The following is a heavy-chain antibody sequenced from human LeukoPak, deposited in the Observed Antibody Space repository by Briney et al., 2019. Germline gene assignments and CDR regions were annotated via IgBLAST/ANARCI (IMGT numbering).Heavy chain of an antibody. CDR2: IAFDDTDR. V-gene: IGHV3-30*04. J-gene: IGHJ4*02. Sequence: AGGSLRLSCAASGFNFGDYAMHWVRQAPGKGLEWVAAIAFDDTDRYYIDSVKGRFTISRDDSKNTLYLQMNSLRAEDTAVYFCAKEEWLGKMNFFDYWGQGTLVTVSS. CDR1: GFNFGDYA. D-gene: IGHD6-19*01. CDR3: AKEEWLGKMNFFDY.